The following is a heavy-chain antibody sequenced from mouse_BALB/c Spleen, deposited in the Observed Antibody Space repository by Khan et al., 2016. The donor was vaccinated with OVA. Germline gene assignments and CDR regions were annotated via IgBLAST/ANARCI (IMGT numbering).Heavy chain of an antibody. D-gene: IGHD2-2*01. CDR1: GYTFSTYW. CDR2: ILPGSGNT. CDR3: ARMGDYGYDAWFAY. Sequence: VQLQQSGAELMKPGASVKISCKATGYTFSTYWIEWVKQRPGHGLEWIGEILPGSGNTNNNEKFKGKATFTADTSSNTAYMQLSSLTSEDSAVYYCARMGDYGYDAWFAYWGQGTLVTVSA. V-gene: IGHV1-9*01. J-gene: IGHJ3*01.